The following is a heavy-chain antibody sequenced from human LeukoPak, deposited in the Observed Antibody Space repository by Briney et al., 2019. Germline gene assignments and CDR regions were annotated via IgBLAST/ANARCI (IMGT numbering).Heavy chain of an antibody. CDR1: GFTVSSNY. V-gene: IGHV3-53*01. Sequence: QAGGSLRLSCAASGFTVSSNYMAWVRQAPGKGLEWVSVFSSGGDTYYAESVKGRFTIYRDNSKNTLYLQISSLRAEDTAVYYCARVALYALDVWGQGTVVTVSS. D-gene: IGHD3-16*01. CDR2: FSSGGDT. J-gene: IGHJ3*01. CDR3: ARVALYALDV.